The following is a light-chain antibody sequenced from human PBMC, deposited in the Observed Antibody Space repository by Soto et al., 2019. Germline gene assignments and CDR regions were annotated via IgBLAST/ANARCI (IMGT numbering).Light chain of an antibody. CDR3: AAWDDSLNGWV. J-gene: IGLJ3*02. CDR2: FNN. CDR1: SSNIGSDT. Sequence: QSVLTQPPSVSGTPGQRVTISCSGSSSNIGSDTVNWYQQLPGTAPKLLIYFNNERPSGVPDRFSGSKSGTSASLAISGLQSEDEADYYCAAWDDSLNGWVFGGGTKVTVL. V-gene: IGLV1-44*01.